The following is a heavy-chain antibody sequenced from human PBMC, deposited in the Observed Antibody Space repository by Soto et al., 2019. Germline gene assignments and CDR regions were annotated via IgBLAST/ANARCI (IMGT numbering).Heavy chain of an antibody. D-gene: IGHD2-2*01. CDR3: ARGPESSSTAYFDY. CDR2: ISAYTGNT. J-gene: IGHJ4*02. Sequence: QVQLVQSGAEVKKPGASVKVSCKASGFPFTEYGFTWVRQAPGEGLEWMGWISAYTGNTNYAQKVQGRVTMSTDTSTSIAYLELRSLRSDDTAVYYCARGPESSSTAYFDYWGRGTLVTVSS. V-gene: IGHV1-18*01. CDR1: GFPFTEYG.